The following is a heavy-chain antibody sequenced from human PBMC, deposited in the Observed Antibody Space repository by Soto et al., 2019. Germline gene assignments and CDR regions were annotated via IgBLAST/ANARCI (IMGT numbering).Heavy chain of an antibody. V-gene: IGHV3-33*01. J-gene: IGHJ4*02. CDR1: GFTFSSYG. D-gene: IGHD2-2*01. CDR2: IWYDGSNK. CDR3: VRSYPKTRVVVPVAYFDY. Sequence: GGSLRLSCAASGFTFSSYGMRWVRQAPGKGLEWVAVIWYDGSNKYYADSVKGRFTISRDNSKNTLYLQMNSLRAEDTAVYYYVRSYPKTRVVVPVAYFDYWGQGTLVTVSS.